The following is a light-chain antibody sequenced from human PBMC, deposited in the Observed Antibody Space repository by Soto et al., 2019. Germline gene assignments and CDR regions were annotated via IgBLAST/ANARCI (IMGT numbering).Light chain of an antibody. CDR3: SSYTSSNTLI. Sequence: QSALTQPPSVSGSPGQSVTISCTGTSSDIGAYNRVSWYQQPPGTAPKLMIYEVRDRTSGVPDRFSGSKSGNTASLTISRLQAEDEADYYCSSYTSSNTLIFGGGTKLTVL. V-gene: IGLV2-18*02. CDR1: SSDIGAYNR. J-gene: IGLJ2*01. CDR2: EVR.